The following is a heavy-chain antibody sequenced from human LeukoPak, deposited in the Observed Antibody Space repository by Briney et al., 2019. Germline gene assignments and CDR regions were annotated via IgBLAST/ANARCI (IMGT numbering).Heavy chain of an antibody. Sequence: GASVKVSCKASGYTFTGYYMHWVRQAPGQGLEWMGRINPNSGGTNYAQKFQGRVTMTRDTSISTAYMELSWLRSDDTAVYYCARVDYDSYFDYWGQGTLVTVSS. V-gene: IGHV1-2*06. CDR2: INPNSGGT. J-gene: IGHJ4*02. CDR1: GYTFTGYY. D-gene: IGHD3-22*01. CDR3: ARVDYDSYFDY.